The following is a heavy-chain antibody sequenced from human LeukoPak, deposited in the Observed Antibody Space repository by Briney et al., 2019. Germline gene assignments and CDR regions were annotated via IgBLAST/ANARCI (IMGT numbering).Heavy chain of an antibody. CDR2: INWNGGST. V-gene: IGHV3-20*04. CDR3: ARVIAYYDSSGFWQYYYYMDV. Sequence: GGSLRLSCAASGFTFSNFVMSWVRQAPGKGLEWVSGINWNGGSTGYADSVKGRFTISRDNAKNSLYLQMNSLRAEGTALYYCARVIAYYDSSGFWQYYYYMDVWGKGTTVTVSS. CDR1: GFTFSNFV. D-gene: IGHD3-22*01. J-gene: IGHJ6*03.